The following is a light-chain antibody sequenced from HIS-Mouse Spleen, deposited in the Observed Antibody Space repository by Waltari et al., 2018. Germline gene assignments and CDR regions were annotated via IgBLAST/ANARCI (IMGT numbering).Light chain of an antibody. CDR3: QSYDSSNLV. Sequence: VSESPGKTVTISCTRSSGSIASNYVQWYQQRPGSAPTTVIYEDNQRPSGVPDRFSGSIDSSSNSASLTISGLKTEDEADYYCQSYDSSNLVFGGGTKLTVL. J-gene: IGLJ3*02. V-gene: IGLV6-57*03. CDR1: SGSIASNY. CDR2: EDN.